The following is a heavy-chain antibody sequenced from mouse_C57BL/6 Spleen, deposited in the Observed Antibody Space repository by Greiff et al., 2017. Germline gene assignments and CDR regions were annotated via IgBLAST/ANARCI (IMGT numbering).Heavy chain of an antibody. V-gene: IGHV1-9*01. J-gene: IGHJ4*01. CDR1: GYTFTGYW. CDR3: AAYSNYLYAMDY. Sequence: QVQLQQSGAELMKPGASVKLSCKATGYTFTGYWIEWVKQRPGHGLEWIGEILPGSGSTNYNEKFKGKATFTAATSSNTAYMQLSSLTTEDSAIYYCAAYSNYLYAMDYWGQGTSVTVSA. D-gene: IGHD2-5*01. CDR2: ILPGSGST.